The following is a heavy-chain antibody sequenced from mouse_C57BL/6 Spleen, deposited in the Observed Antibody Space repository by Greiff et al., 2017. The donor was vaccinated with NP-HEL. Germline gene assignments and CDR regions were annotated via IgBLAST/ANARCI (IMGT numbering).Heavy chain of an antibody. CDR3: ARTAQAPAWFAY. CDR2: INPNNGGT. Sequence: VHVKQSGPELVKPGASVKIPCKASGYTFTDYNMDWVKQSHGKSLEWIGDINPNNGGTIYNQKFKGKATLTVDKSSSTAYMELRSLTSEDTAVYYCARTAQAPAWFAYWGQGTLVTVSA. V-gene: IGHV1-18*01. D-gene: IGHD3-2*02. J-gene: IGHJ3*01. CDR1: GYTFTDYN.